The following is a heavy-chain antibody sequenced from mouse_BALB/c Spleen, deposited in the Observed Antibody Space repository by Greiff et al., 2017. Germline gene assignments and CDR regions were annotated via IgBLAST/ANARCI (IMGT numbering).Heavy chain of an antibody. V-gene: IGHV3-2*02. Sequence: DVKLQESGPGLVKPSQSLSLTCTVTGYSITSDYAWNWIRQFPGNKLEWMGYISYSGSTSYNPSLKSRISITRDTSKNQFFLQLNSVTTEDTATYYCARRGYGSSYENYFDYWGQGTTLTVSS. D-gene: IGHD1-1*01. CDR1: GYSITSDYA. CDR3: ARRGYGSSYENYFDY. J-gene: IGHJ2*01. CDR2: ISYSGST.